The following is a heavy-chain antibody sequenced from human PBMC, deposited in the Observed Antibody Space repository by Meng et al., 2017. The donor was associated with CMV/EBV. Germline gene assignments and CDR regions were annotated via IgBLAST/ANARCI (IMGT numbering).Heavy chain of an antibody. J-gene: IGHJ6*02. D-gene: IGHD3-9*01. Sequence: SLKISCAASGFTFDDYAMHWVRQAPGKGLEWVSGISWNSGSIGYADSVKGRFTISRDNAKNSLYLQMNSLRAEDTAVYYCAREVDWLLSYGMDVWGQGTTVTVSS. CDR1: GFTFDDYA. V-gene: IGHV3-9*01. CDR3: AREVDWLLSYGMDV. CDR2: ISWNSGSI.